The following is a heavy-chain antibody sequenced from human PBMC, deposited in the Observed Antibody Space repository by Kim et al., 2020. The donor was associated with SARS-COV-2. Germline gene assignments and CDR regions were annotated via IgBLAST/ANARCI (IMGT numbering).Heavy chain of an antibody. D-gene: IGHD1-26*01. Sequence: GGSLRLSCGASGFTFSSYAMNWFRQAPGKGLEWVSTNNGGGTVTHHADSVKGRFTISRDNSMNTLFLQMNSLRVEDSAIYYCAKVTLAPNVGADDFDTWGQGTLVTVSS. CDR3: AKVTLAPNVGADDFDT. V-gene: IGHV3-23*01. CDR1: GFTFSSYA. J-gene: IGHJ4*02. CDR2: NNGGGTVT.